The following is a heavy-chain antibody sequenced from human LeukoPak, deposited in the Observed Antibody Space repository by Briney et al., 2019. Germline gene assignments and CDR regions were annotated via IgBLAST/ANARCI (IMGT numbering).Heavy chain of an antibody. CDR2: ISSSSSYI. CDR1: GFTFSSYS. V-gene: IGHV3-21*01. CDR3: ARGVSSSWTPFDY. J-gene: IGHJ4*02. Sequence: AGGSLRLSCAASGFTFSSYSMNWVRQAPGKGLEWVSSISSSSSYIYYADSVKGRFTISRDNAKNSLYLQMNSLRAEDTAVYYCARGVSSSWTPFDYWGQGTLVTVSS. D-gene: IGHD6-13*01.